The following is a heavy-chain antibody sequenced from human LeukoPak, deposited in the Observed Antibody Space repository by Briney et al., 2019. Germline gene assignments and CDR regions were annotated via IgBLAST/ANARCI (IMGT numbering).Heavy chain of an antibody. CDR1: GFTFSSHG. D-gene: IGHD3-22*01. V-gene: IGHV3-30*18. J-gene: IGHJ4*02. CDR2: VSYEGSAK. Sequence: GGSLRLSCAASGFTFSSHGMHWVRQAPGKGLEWVAVVSYEGSAKYYADSVKGRFAISRDNSKNTLYLQINSLRAEDTAVYYCAKDSYDTSIWGQGTLVTVSA. CDR3: AKDSYDTSI.